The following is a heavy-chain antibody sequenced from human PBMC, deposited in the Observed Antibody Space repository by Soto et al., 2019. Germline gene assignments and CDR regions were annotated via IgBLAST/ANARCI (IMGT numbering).Heavy chain of an antibody. V-gene: IGHV1-18*01. D-gene: IGHD3-10*01. J-gene: IGHJ3*02. CDR2: ISAYNGNT. CDR3: ARVSGGVGPHGEAFDI. CDR1: GYTFTSYG. Sequence: ASVKVSCKASGYTFTSYGISWVRQAPGQGLEWMGWISAYNGNTNYAQKLQGRVTMTTDTSTSTAYMELRSLRSDDTAVYYCARVSGGVGPHGEAFDIWGQGTMVTVSS.